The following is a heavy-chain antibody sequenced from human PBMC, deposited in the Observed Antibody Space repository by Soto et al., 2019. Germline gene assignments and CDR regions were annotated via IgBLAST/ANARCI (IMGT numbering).Heavy chain of an antibody. CDR1: GGSISSSSYY. V-gene: IGHV4-39*01. Sequence: LSLTCTVSGGSISSSSYYWGWIRQPPGKGLEWIGSIYYSGSTYYNPSLKSRVTISVDTSKNQFSLKLSSVTAADTAVYYCAVRSPSHGMDVWGQGTTVTV. CDR2: IYYSGST. D-gene: IGHD3-10*01. J-gene: IGHJ6*02. CDR3: AVRSPSHGMDV.